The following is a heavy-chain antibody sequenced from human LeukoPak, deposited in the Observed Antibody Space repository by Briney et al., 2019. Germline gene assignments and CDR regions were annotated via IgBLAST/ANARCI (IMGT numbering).Heavy chain of an antibody. D-gene: IGHD1-26*01. Sequence: GGSLRLSCAASGFTFSDHYMDWVRQAPGHGLEWVGRIRNKANSYTTEYAASVKGRFTISRDDSNNSLYLQMNSLNTADTAVYYCAKWELLGGYWFDPWGQGTVVTVSS. CDR3: AKWELLGGYWFDP. V-gene: IGHV3-72*01. CDR2: IRNKANSYTT. CDR1: GFTFSDHY. J-gene: IGHJ5*02.